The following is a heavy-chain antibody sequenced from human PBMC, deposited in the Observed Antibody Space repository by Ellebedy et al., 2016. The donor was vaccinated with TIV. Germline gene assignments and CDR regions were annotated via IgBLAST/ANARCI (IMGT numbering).Heavy chain of an antibody. CDR3: VKGAYPVPTVMAV. V-gene: IGHV3-30*02. Sequence: GESLKISCATSGFSSSGMHWVRQAPGRGLEWVAFIRSDGSTKYYADSVKGRFTISRDSPKNTLDLQMTSLRPEDTALYYCVKGAYPVPTVMAVWGQGTTVIVSS. CDR2: IRSDGSTK. D-gene: IGHD3-16*01. J-gene: IGHJ6*02. CDR1: GFSSSG.